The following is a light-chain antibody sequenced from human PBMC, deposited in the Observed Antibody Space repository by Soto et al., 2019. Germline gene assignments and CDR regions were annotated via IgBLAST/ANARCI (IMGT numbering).Light chain of an antibody. Sequence: EIVLTQSPGALSLSPGERATLSCGASQSVSSSYLAWYQQKPGQAPRLLIYGASTRATCIPERFSGSGSGTDFTLTISRLEPEDVAVYYCQQYGSSPRTFGQGTKVEIK. CDR3: QQYGSSPRT. V-gene: IGKV3-20*01. CDR1: QSVSSSY. J-gene: IGKJ1*01. CDR2: GAS.